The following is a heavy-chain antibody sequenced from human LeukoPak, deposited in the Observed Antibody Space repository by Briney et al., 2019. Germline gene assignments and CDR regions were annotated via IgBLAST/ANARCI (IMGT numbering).Heavy chain of an antibody. V-gene: IGHV3-30*04. CDR2: ISYDGSNK. J-gene: IGHJ4*02. CDR1: GFTFSSYA. CDR3: AREPTVTTGFDY. D-gene: IGHD4-17*01. Sequence: GGSLRLSCAASGFTFSSYAMHWVRQAPGKGLEWVAVISYDGSNKYYADSVKGRFTISRDNSKNTLYLQMNSLRAEDTAVYYCAREPTVTTGFDYWGQGTLVTVSS.